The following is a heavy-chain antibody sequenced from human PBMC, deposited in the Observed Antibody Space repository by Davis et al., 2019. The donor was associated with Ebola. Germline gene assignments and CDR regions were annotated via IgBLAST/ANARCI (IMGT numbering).Heavy chain of an antibody. Sequence: ASVKVSCKASGYTFTSYDINWVRQATGQGLEWMGWMNPNSGNTGYAQKFQGRVTMTRNTSISTAYMELSSLRSEDTAVYYCARVPDYGGNLAFDYWGQGTLVTVSS. CDR3: ARVPDYGGNLAFDY. V-gene: IGHV1-8*01. CDR1: GYTFTSYD. J-gene: IGHJ4*02. D-gene: IGHD4-23*01. CDR2: MNPNSGNT.